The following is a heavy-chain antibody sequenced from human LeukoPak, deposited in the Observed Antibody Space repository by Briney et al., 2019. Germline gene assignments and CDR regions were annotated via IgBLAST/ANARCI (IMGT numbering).Heavy chain of an antibody. CDR3: VRGGGYGGIDWHFDL. J-gene: IGHJ2*01. CDR2: IYYSGST. V-gene: IGHV4-30-4*01. D-gene: IGHD4-23*01. Sequence: KPSETLSLTCIVSGGSISSGDYYWSWIRQPPGKGLEWIGYIYYSGSTYYNSSLKSRVSISVDTSKNQFSLKLSSVTAADTAVYYCVRGGGYGGIDWHFDLWGRGTLVTVSS. CDR1: GGSISSGDYY.